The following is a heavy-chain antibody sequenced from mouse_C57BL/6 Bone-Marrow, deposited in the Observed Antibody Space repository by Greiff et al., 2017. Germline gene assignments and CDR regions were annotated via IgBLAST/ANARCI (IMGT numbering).Heavy chain of an antibody. V-gene: IGHV7-3*01. D-gene: IGHD2-12*01. CDR3: AGNYRHAMDY. CDR1: GFTFTDYY. CDR2: IRNKANGYTT. Sequence: EVMLVESGGGLVQPGGSLSLSCAASGFTFTDYYMSWVRQPPGKALEWLGFIRNKANGYTTEYSASVKGRFTISRDNSQSILYLQMNALRAEDSATYYCAGNYRHAMDYWGQGTSVTVSS. J-gene: IGHJ4*01.